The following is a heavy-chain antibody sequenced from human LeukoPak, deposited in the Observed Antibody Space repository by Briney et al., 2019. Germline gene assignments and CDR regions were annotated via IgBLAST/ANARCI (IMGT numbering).Heavy chain of an antibody. V-gene: IGHV4-59*01. CDR1: GGSISSYC. Sequence: SETLSLTCTVSGGSISSYCWSWIRQPPGKGLEWIGYIYYSGSTNYNPSLKSRVTISVDTSKNQFSLKLSSVTAADTAVYYCARGMTTFDYWGQGTLVTVSS. J-gene: IGHJ4*02. CDR2: IYYSGST. CDR3: ARGMTTFDY. D-gene: IGHD4-11*01.